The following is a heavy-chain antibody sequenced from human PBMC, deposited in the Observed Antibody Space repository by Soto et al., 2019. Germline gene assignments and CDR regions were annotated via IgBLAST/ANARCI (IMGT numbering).Heavy chain of an antibody. CDR3: ARAKDDSSGYYYAFDI. Sequence: ASVKVSCKASGYTFTGYYMHWVRQAPGQGLEWMGWINPNSGGTNYAQKFQGWVTMTRDTSISTAYMELSRLRSDDTAVYYCARAKDDSSGYYYAFDIWGQGTMVTVSS. V-gene: IGHV1-2*04. CDR2: INPNSGGT. J-gene: IGHJ3*02. CDR1: GYTFTGYY. D-gene: IGHD3-22*01.